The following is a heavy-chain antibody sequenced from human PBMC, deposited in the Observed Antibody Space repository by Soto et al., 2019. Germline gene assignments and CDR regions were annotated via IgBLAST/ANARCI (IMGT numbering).Heavy chain of an antibody. V-gene: IGHV4-61*01. CDR3: ARGAKPGDFWSGYYYYYYYGMDV. CDR1: GGSVSSGSYY. D-gene: IGHD3-3*01. Sequence: SETLSLTCTVSGGSVSSGSYYWSWIRQPPGKGLEWIGYIYYSGSTNHNPSLKSRVTISVDTSKNQFPLKLSSVTAADTAVYYCARGAKPGDFWSGYYYYYYYGMDVWGQGTTVTVSS. CDR2: IYYSGST. J-gene: IGHJ6*02.